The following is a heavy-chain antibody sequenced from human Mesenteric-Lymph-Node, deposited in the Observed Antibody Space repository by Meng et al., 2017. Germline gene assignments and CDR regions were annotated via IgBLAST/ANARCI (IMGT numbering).Heavy chain of an antibody. J-gene: IGHJ4*02. Sequence: GHPQGPGPGLGTPSQTLSLTCTVSGDSFNSPDYYWSWIRQPPEKGLEWIGYIYYSGSTYYTPSLKSRVSISGDTSNKQFSLKLTSVTAADTAVYYCARSPYSGSALPFFDYWGQGSLVTVSS. V-gene: IGHV4-30-4*01. CDR1: GDSFNSPDYY. D-gene: IGHD1-26*01. CDR3: ARSPYSGSALPFFDY. CDR2: IYYSGST.